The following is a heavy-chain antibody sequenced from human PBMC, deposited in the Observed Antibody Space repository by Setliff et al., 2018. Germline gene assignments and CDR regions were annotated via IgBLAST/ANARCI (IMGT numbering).Heavy chain of an antibody. CDR1: GVSISSYY. CDR2: IQKSGST. Sequence: SETLSLTCNVSGVSISSYYWSWIRQPPGKGLESIGYIQKSGSTNYNPSRMSRVSISVDTSKNQFSLKLRSVTAADTAVYYCARLSWNGLRYYGLDVWGQGTTVTVSS. J-gene: IGHJ6*02. V-gene: IGHV4-59*01. D-gene: IGHD3-3*01. CDR3: ARLSWNGLRYYGLDV.